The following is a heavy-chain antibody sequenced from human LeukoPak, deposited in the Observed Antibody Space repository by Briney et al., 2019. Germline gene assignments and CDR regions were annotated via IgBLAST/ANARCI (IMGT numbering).Heavy chain of an antibody. CDR2: INLASGRT. J-gene: IGHJ4*01. CDR3: ARGTYYDSSAYSGVRLFDY. V-gene: IGHV1-2*02. Sequence: GASVKVSCRASGYIFTGYYMHWIRQAPGQGLEWMGWINLASGRTNYAQNFQDRVTMTSDTSINTAYMELSRLGSDDTALYYCARGTYYDSSAYSGVRLFDYWGXGTLVTVSS. CDR1: GYIFTGYY. D-gene: IGHD3-22*01.